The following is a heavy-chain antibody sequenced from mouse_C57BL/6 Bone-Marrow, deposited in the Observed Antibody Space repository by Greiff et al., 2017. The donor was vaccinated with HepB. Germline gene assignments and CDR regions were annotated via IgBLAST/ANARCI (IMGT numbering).Heavy chain of an antibody. CDR3: TTRYYGSGAY. CDR1: GFNIKDDY. D-gene: IGHD1-1*01. CDR2: IDPENGDT. Sequence: VQLQQSGAELVRPGASVKLSCTASGFNIKDDYMHWVKQRPEQGLEWIGWIDPENGDTEYASKFQGKATITADTSSNTAYLQLSSLTSEDTAVYYCTTRYYGSGAYWGQGTLVTVSA. V-gene: IGHV14-4*01. J-gene: IGHJ3*01.